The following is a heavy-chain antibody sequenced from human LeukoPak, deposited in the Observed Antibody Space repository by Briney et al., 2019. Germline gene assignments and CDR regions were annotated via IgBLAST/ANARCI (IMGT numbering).Heavy chain of an antibody. J-gene: IGHJ4*02. V-gene: IGHV3-7*01. CDR3: ATLNGPLFEY. CDR1: GFTFSNYW. CDR2: IHQHGNEK. D-gene: IGHD2-8*01. Sequence: PRGSLRLSCAASGFTFSNYWMSWVRQAPGKGLEWVASIHQHGNEKYFVDSVRGRFTISRDNAKNSLYLQMSSLRAEDTAVYYCATLNGPLFEYRGQGTLVTVSS.